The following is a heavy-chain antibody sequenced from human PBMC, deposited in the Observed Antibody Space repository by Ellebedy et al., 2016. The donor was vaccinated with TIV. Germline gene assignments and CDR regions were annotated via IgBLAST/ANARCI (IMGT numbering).Heavy chain of an antibody. CDR2: ISSSSSTI. V-gene: IGHV3-48*02. D-gene: IGHD4-17*01. Sequence: PGGSLRLSCVASGFTFSDYRMNWVRQAPGKGLEWVSYISSSSSTIYYADSVKGRFTISRDNAKNSLYLQMNSLRDEDTAVYYCARNDYGDVDYWGQGTLVTVSS. CDR3: ARNDYGDVDY. CDR1: GFTFSDYR. J-gene: IGHJ4*02.